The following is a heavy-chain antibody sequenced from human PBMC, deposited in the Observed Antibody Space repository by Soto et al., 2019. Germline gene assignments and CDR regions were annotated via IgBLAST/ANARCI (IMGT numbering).Heavy chain of an antibody. CDR1: GGSISSSSYY. CDR2: IYYSGST. Sequence: QLQLQESGPGLVKPSETLSLTCTVSGGSISSSSYYWGWIRQPPGKGLEWIGSIYYSGSTYYNPSLKSRVTIPVDTSKNQFSLKLSSVTAADTAVYYCARQCPGTTGIDYWGQGTLVTVSS. CDR3: ARQCPGTTGIDY. D-gene: IGHD1-7*01. J-gene: IGHJ4*02. V-gene: IGHV4-39*01.